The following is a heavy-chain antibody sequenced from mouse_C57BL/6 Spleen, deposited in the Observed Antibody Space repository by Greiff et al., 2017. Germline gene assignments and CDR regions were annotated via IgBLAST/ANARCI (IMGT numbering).Heavy chain of an antibody. J-gene: IGHJ2*01. CDR1: GYTFTSYW. D-gene: IGHD1-1*01. V-gene: IGHV1-50*01. CDR3: ARFITTVVADY. Sequence: QVQLQQPGAELVKPGASVKLSCKASGYTFTSYWMQWVKQRPGQGLEWIGEIDPSDSYTNYNQKFEGKATLTVDTSSSTAYMQLSSLTSEDSAVYYCARFITTVVADYWGQGTTLTVSS. CDR2: IDPSDSYT.